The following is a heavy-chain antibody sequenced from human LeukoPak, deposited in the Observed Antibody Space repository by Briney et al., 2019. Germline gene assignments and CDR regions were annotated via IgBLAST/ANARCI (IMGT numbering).Heavy chain of an antibody. CDR2: IYNSGST. CDR1: GGSISSYY. Sequence: PSETLSLTCTVSGGSISSYYWSWIRQPPGKGLEWIGYIYNSGSTNYNPSLKSRVTISLDTSKNQFSLKLSSVTAADTAVYYCARGVVAAAGRTFDFWGQGTLVTVSS. D-gene: IGHD6-13*01. J-gene: IGHJ4*02. CDR3: ARGVVAAAGRTFDF. V-gene: IGHV4-59*01.